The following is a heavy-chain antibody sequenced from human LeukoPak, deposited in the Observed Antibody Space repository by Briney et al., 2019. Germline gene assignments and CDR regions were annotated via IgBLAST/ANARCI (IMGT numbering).Heavy chain of an antibody. CDR1: GGSISSSNW. V-gene: IGHV4-4*02. J-gene: IGHJ6*02. CDR3: ARRSKDYYYGMDV. Sequence: SETLSLTCAVSGGSISSSNWWSWVRQPPGKGLEWIGEIYHSGSTNYNPSLKSRVTISVGKSKNQFSLKLSSVTAADTAVYYCARRSKDYYYGMDVWGQGTTVTVSS. CDR2: IYHSGST. D-gene: IGHD2-2*01.